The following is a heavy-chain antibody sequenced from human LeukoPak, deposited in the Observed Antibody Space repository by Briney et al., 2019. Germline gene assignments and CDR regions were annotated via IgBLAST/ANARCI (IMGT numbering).Heavy chain of an antibody. Sequence: ASVKVSCKASGYTFTGYYMHWVRQAPGQGLEWMGWINTNTGNPTYAQGFTGRFVFSLDTSVSTAYLQISSLKAEDTAVYYCARLPGFGELYWYFDLWGRGTLVTVSS. CDR1: GYTFTGYY. J-gene: IGHJ2*01. CDR3: ARLPGFGELYWYFDL. CDR2: INTNTGNP. D-gene: IGHD3-10*01. V-gene: IGHV7-4-1*02.